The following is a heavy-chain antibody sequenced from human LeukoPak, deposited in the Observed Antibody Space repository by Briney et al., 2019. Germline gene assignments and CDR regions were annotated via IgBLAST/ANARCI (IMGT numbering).Heavy chain of an antibody. V-gene: IGHV1-8*01. Sequence: GASVKVSCKASGYTFTSYDVNWFRQATGQGLEWMGWMNPNSGNTGYGQKFQGRVSLTRDTSISTAYMELSSLRSEDTAVYYCAKNPALTGEFDSWGQGTLVTVSS. J-gene: IGHJ4*02. CDR3: AKNPALTGEFDS. CDR1: GYTFTSYD. D-gene: IGHD7-27*01. CDR2: MNPNSGNT.